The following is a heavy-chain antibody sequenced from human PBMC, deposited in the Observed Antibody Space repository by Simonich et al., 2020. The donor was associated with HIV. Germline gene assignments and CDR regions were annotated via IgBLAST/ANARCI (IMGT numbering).Heavy chain of an antibody. Sequence: VQLQQWGAGLLKPSETLSLTCAVYGGSFSGYYWSWIRQPPGKGLEWIGEINHSGSTDYNPSRKSRVTISVDTSKNQFSLKLSSATAADTAVFYCARRSGYDLDYWGQGTLVTVSS. CDR1: GGSFSGYY. CDR3: ARRSGYDLDY. V-gene: IGHV4-34*01. D-gene: IGHD5-12*01. J-gene: IGHJ4*02. CDR2: INHSGST.